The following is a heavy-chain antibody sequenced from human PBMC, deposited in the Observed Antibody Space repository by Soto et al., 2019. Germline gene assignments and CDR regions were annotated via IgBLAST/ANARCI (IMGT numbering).Heavy chain of an antibody. CDR3: ASCTGGWWGEDAFDI. J-gene: IGHJ3*02. CDR2: IKQDGSEK. V-gene: IGHV3-7*01. D-gene: IGHD6-19*01. Sequence: GSLRLSCAASGFTFSSYWMSWVRQAPGKGLEWVANIKQDGSEKYYVDSVKGRFTISRDNAKNSLYLQMNSLRAEDTAVYYCASCTGGWWGEDAFDIWGQGTMVTVSS. CDR1: GFTFSSYW.